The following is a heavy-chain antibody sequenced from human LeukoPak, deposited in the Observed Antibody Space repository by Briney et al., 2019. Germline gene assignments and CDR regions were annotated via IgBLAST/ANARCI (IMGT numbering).Heavy chain of an antibody. D-gene: IGHD1-26*01. J-gene: IGHJ4*02. CDR1: GGSISSGGYS. CDR3: ARDNSGSYYGFDY. V-gene: IGHV4-30-2*01. Sequence: SETLSLTCAVSGGSISSGGYSWSWIRQPPGTGLEWIGYIYHSGSTYYNPSLKSRVTISVDRSKNQFSLKLSSVTAADTAVYYCARDNSGSYYGFDYWGQGTLVTVSS. CDR2: IYHSGST.